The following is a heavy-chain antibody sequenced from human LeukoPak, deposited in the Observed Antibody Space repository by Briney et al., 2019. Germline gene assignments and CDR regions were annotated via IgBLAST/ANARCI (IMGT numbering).Heavy chain of an antibody. CDR2: FFHSGST. J-gene: IGHJ2*01. CDR3: ARSVDSSDYYVFDL. V-gene: IGHV4-38-2*02. D-gene: IGHD3-22*01. CDR1: GYSISSGYY. Sequence: SETLSLTCTVSGYSISSGYYWGWIRLPPGKGLEWIGSFFHSGSTYYNPSLKSRVTISVDTSKSQFSLELTSVTAADTAVYYCARSVDSSDYYVFDLWGRGTLVTVSS.